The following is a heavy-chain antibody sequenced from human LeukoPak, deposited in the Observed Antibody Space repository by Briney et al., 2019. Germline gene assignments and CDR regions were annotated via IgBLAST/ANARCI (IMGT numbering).Heavy chain of an antibody. V-gene: IGHV3-30-3*01. CDR1: GFTFSSYA. D-gene: IGHD1-14*01. CDR2: ISYDGSNK. J-gene: IGHJ4*02. CDR3: AKVLLTT. Sequence: PGGSLRLSCAASGFTFSSYAMHWVRQAPGKGLEWVAVISYDGSNKYYADSVKGRFTISRDNSKNTLYLQMNSLRAEDTAVYYCAKVLLTTWGQGTLVTVSS.